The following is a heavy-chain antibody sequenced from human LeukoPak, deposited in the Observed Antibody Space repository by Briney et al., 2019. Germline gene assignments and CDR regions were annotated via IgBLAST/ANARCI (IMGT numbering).Heavy chain of an antibody. Sequence: ASVKVSCKASGGTFSSYAISWVRQAPGQGLEWMGGIIPIFGTANYAQKFRGRVTITADESTSTAYMELSSLRSEDTAVYYCARATYYYDSSGYKDEYYFDYWGQGTLVTVSS. CDR3: ARATYYYDSSGYKDEYYFDY. J-gene: IGHJ4*02. CDR1: GGTFSSYA. V-gene: IGHV1-69*13. D-gene: IGHD3-22*01. CDR2: IIPIFGTA.